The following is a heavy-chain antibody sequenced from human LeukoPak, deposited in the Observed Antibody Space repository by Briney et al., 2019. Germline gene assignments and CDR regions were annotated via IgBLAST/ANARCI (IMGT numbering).Heavy chain of an antibody. CDR3: ARGGYYDSSGYYNWFDP. V-gene: IGHV4-59*12. D-gene: IGHD3-22*01. CDR1: GGSISSYY. Sequence: SETLSLTCTVSGGSISSYYWSWIRQPPGKGLEWIGYIYHSGSTYYNPSLKSRVTISVDRSKNQFSLKLSSVTAADTAVYYCARGGYYDSSGYYNWFDPWGQGTLVTVSS. CDR2: IYHSGST. J-gene: IGHJ5*02.